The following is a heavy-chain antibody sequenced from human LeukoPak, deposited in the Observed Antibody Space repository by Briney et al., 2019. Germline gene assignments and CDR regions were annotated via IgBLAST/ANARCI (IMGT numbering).Heavy chain of an antibody. CDR2: IGAGGTFT. CDR3: AKFARIAPTAPNYWYFDL. J-gene: IGHJ2*01. CDR1: GFTFSSYA. V-gene: IGHV3-23*01. Sequence: GWSLRLSCTASGFTFSSYAMNWVRQAPGKGLERVSGIGAGGTFTYYADSVKGRFTISRDNSRNTLYLQMNSLRADDTAVYYCAKFARIAPTAPNYWYFDLWGRGTLVTVSS. D-gene: IGHD6-13*01.